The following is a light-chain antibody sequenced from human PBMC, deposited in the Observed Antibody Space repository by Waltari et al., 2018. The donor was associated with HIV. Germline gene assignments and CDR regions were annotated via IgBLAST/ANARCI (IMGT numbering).Light chain of an antibody. V-gene: IGLV1-51*01. CDR1: SPNIGENY. CDR3: GTWESSLSAGV. CDR2: DNN. J-gene: IGLJ3*02. Sequence: QSVLTQPPSVSAAPGPKVTISCSGSSPNIGENYVCCYQQLPVTAPIRLIYDNNKRPTGIPVRFSGSKSGTSATLGITGLQAGDEDDYYCGTWESSLSAGVFGGGTKLTVL.